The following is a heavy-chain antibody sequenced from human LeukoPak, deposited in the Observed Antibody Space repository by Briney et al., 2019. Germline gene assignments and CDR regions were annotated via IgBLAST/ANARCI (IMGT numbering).Heavy chain of an antibody. CDR3: ASAASAYSSGWSAFDI. V-gene: IGHV3-74*03. J-gene: IGHJ3*02. CDR1: GLTFSRPW. D-gene: IGHD6-19*01. CDR2: INSDGSRT. Sequence: GGSLRLSCAASGLTFSRPWMHWVRQVPGKGLAWVSRINSDGSRTTYVDSVKGRFTISRDNAKNRLYLQMNSLRAEDTALYYCASAASAYSSGWSAFDIWGQGTMVTVSS.